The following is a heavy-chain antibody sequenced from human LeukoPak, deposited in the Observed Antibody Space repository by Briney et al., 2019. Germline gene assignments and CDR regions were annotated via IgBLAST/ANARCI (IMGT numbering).Heavy chain of an antibody. Sequence: GGSLRLSCAASGFTFSSYAMSWVRQAPGRGLEWVSAISGSGGSTYYADSVKGRFTISRDNSKNTLYLQMNSLRAEDTAVYYCARDRNDYVWGSYRYEDWGQGTLVTVSS. CDR1: GFTFSSYA. CDR3: ARDRNDYVWGSYRYED. D-gene: IGHD3-16*02. J-gene: IGHJ4*02. V-gene: IGHV3-23*01. CDR2: ISGSGGST.